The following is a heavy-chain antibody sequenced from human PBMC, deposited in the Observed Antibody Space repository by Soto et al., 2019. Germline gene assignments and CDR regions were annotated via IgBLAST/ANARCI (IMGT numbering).Heavy chain of an antibody. CDR1: GGSISSYY. J-gene: IGHJ3*02. Sequence: QVQLQESGPGLVKPSETLSLTCTVSGGSISSYYWSWIRQPPGKGLEWIGYIYYSGSTNYNPSLXSXAXIXXDTSKNQFPLKLSSVTAADTAVYYCARRYGVAFDIWGQGTMVTVSS. CDR2: IYYSGST. V-gene: IGHV4-59*08. CDR3: ARRYGVAFDI. D-gene: IGHD3-10*01.